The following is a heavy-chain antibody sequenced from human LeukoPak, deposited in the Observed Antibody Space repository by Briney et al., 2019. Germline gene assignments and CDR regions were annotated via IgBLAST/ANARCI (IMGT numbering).Heavy chain of an antibody. V-gene: IGHV3-30*02. CDR2: IRYDGSNK. Sequence: PGGSLRLSCAASGFTFSSYGMHWVRQAPGKGLEWVAFIRYDGSNKYYADSVKGRFTISRDNSKNTLYLQMNSLRAEDTAVYYCAKDYLRGIVGATPSSWFDPWGQGTLVTVSP. CDR3: AKDYLRGIVGATPSSWFDP. CDR1: GFTFSSYG. J-gene: IGHJ5*02. D-gene: IGHD1-26*01.